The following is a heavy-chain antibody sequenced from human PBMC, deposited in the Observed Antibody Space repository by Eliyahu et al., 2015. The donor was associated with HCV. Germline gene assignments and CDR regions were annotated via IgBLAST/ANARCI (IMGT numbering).Heavy chain of an antibody. D-gene: IGHD6-13*01. CDR2: IKQDGSEK. J-gene: IGHJ3*02. CDR3: ARDHAAASAFDI. V-gene: IGHV3-7*03. CDR1: XXSFNIYW. Sequence: EVQLVESGGGLVQPGGSXRLSXXASXXSFNIYWMTWVRQAPGKGREWVANIKQDGSEKYYVDSVKGRFTISRDNAKKSLYLQMNNLRAEDTALYYCARDHAAASAFDIWGQGTMVTVSS.